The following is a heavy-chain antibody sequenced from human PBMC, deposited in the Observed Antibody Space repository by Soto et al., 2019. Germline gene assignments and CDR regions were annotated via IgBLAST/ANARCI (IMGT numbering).Heavy chain of an antibody. CDR2: IRSKAYGGTT. D-gene: IGHD1-26*01. CDR1: GFTFGDYA. Sequence: AGGSLRLSCTASGFTFGDYAMSWFRQAPGKGLEWVGFIRSKAYGGTTEYAASVKGRFTISRDDSKSIAYLQMNSLKTEDTAVYYCTRAIVGANSYYYYYGMDVWGQGTTVTVSS. J-gene: IGHJ6*02. CDR3: TRAIVGANSYYYYYGMDV. V-gene: IGHV3-49*03.